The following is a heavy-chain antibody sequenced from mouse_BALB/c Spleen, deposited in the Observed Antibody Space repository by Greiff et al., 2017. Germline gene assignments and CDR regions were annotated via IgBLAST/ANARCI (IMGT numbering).Heavy chain of an antibody. Sequence: EVKLMESGGGLVQPGGSLRLSCATSGFTFTDYYMSWVRQPPGKALEWLGFIRNKANGYTTEYSASVKGRFTISRDNSQSILYLQMNTLRAEDSATYYCARDSSGYDPWFAYWGQGTLVTVSA. V-gene: IGHV7-3*02. D-gene: IGHD3-1*01. CDR3: ARDSSGYDPWFAY. J-gene: IGHJ3*01. CDR2: IRNKANGYTT. CDR1: GFTFTDYY.